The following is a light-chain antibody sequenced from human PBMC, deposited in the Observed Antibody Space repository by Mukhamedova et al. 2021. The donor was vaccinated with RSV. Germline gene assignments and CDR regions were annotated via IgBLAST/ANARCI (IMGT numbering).Light chain of an antibody. Sequence: SPRRLMYKISHRDSGVPDRFNGSGSGTDFTLSISRVEAEDVGVYYCMQATHWPLTFGGGTKVEIK. J-gene: IGKJ4*01. V-gene: IGKV2-30*01. CDR3: MQATHWPLT. CDR2: KIS.